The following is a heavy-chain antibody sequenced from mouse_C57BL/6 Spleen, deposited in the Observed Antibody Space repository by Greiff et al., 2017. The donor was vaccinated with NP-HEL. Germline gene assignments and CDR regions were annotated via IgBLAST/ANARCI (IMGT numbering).Heavy chain of an antibody. V-gene: IGHV5-4*01. Sequence: EVQRVESGGGLVKPGGSLKLSCAASGFTFSSYAMSWVRQTPEKRLEWVATISDGGSYTYYPDNVKGRFTISRDNAKNNLYLQMSHLKSEDTAMYYCARDYYYGSSRGAMDYWGQGTSVTVSS. CDR3: ARDYYYGSSRGAMDY. CDR2: ISDGGSYT. CDR1: GFTFSSYA. D-gene: IGHD1-1*01. J-gene: IGHJ4*01.